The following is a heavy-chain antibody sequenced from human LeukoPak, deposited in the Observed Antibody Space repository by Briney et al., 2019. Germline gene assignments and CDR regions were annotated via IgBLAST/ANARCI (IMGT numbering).Heavy chain of an antibody. J-gene: IGHJ4*02. CDR2: IRYDGSNK. D-gene: IGHD2-15*01. Sequence: PGGSLRLSCAASGFTFSSYGMHWVRQAPGKGLEWVAFIRYDGSNKYYADSVKGRFTISRDNSKNTLYLQMKSLRAEDTAVYYCAKDLVADPFDYWGQGTLVTVSS. CDR3: AKDLVADPFDY. V-gene: IGHV3-30*02. CDR1: GFTFSSYG.